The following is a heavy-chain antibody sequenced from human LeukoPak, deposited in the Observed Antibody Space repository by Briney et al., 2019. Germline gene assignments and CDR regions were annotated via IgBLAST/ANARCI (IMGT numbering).Heavy chain of an antibody. D-gene: IGHD4-23*01. Sequence: ASVKVSCKASGYTFTSYGISWVRQAPGQGLEWMGWISVYNGNTKYAQTIQGRVTMTTDTATSTAYTELRSLRSDDTAVYYCARDGGSVTTVVTPLDYWGQGTLVTVSS. CDR2: ISVYNGNT. CDR1: GYTFTSYG. J-gene: IGHJ4*02. V-gene: IGHV1-18*01. CDR3: ARDGGSVTTVVTPLDY.